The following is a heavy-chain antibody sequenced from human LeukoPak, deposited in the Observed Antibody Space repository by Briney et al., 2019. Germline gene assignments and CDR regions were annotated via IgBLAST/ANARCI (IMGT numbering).Heavy chain of an antibody. CDR3: AKAARDGLIDY. CDR1: GFTFSSYG. Sequence: GGSLRLSCAASGFTFSSYGMHWVRQAPGKGLEWVAVISYDGSNKYYADSVKGRFAISRDNSKNTLYLQMNSLRAEDTAVYYCAKAARDGLIDYWGQGTLVTVSS. CDR2: ISYDGSNK. J-gene: IGHJ4*02. V-gene: IGHV3-30*18.